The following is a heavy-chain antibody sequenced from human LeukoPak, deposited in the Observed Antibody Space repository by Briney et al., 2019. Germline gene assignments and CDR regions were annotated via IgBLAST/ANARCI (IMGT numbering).Heavy chain of an antibody. CDR1: GYTFTSYY. J-gene: IGHJ4*02. CDR3: ARDAYYYDSSGYYPDY. D-gene: IGHD3-22*01. Sequence: ASVKVSCKASGYTFTSYYMHWVRQAPGQGLEWMGIINPSGGSTSYAQKFQGRVTMTRDTSTSTVYMELSSLRSEDTAVYYCARDAYYYDSSGYYPDYWGQGTLVTVSS. CDR2: INPSGGST. V-gene: IGHV1-46*01.